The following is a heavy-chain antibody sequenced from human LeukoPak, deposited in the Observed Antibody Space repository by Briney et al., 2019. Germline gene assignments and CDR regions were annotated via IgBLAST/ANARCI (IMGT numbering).Heavy chain of an antibody. V-gene: IGHV7-4-1*02. Sequence: ASVKVSCKASGYTFTRYAMSWVRQAPGHGLEWMGWINTYTGNPTYAQGFTGRFVFSLDTSVSTAYLQISSLKAEDTAVYYCSRGGYYDSGTYYNWRFDPWGQGTLVTVSS. CDR3: SRGGYYDSGTYYNWRFDP. J-gene: IGHJ5*02. CDR1: GYTFTRYA. D-gene: IGHD3-10*01. CDR2: INTYTGNP.